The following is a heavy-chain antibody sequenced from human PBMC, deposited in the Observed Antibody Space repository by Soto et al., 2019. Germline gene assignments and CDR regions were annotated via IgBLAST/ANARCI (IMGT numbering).Heavy chain of an antibody. Sequence: EVLLLESGGDSVQPGGSLRLSCVASGFTFSDYVMSWVRQVPGKGLEWVSSISDGGERTDYRDSVRGRFTISRDNARVTFHLQMNSLRVDDTATYFCARDRSTDFGLDVWGQGTTVTVS. V-gene: IGHV3-23*01. J-gene: IGHJ6*02. CDR1: GFTFSDYV. CDR3: ARDRSTDFGLDV. D-gene: IGHD3-3*01. CDR2: ISDGGERT.